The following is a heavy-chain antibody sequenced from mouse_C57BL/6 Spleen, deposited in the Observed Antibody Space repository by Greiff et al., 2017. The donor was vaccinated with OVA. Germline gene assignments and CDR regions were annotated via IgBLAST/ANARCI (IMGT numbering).Heavy chain of an antibody. Sequence: LVESGAELARPGASVKLSCKASGYTFTSYGISWVKQRTGQGLEWIGEIYPRSGNTYYNEKFKGKATLTADKSSSTAYMELRSLTSEDSAVYFCAKGTGDYFDYWGQGTTLTVSS. CDR2: IYPRSGNT. V-gene: IGHV1-81*01. CDR1: GYTFTSYG. D-gene: IGHD3-3*01. J-gene: IGHJ2*01. CDR3: AKGTGDYFDY.